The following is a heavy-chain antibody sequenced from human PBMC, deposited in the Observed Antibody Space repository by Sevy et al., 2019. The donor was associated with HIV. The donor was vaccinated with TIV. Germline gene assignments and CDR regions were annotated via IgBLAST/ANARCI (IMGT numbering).Heavy chain of an antibody. J-gene: IGHJ6*02. Sequence: GGSLRLSCTASGFTFGSYDMHWVRQATGKGLEWVSGIGTAGDAYYLGSVKGRFTISRDNAKNSLYLQMNSLRAGDTAVYYCARVRAAAGKDVWGQGTTVTVSS. V-gene: IGHV3-13*01. D-gene: IGHD6-13*01. CDR3: ARVRAAAGKDV. CDR2: IGTAGDA. CDR1: GFTFGSYD.